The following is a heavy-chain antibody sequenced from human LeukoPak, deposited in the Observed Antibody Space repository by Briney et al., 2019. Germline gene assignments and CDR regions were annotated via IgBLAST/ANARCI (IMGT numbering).Heavy chain of an antibody. V-gene: IGHV3-7*03. D-gene: IGHD3-22*01. CDR2: IKQDGNEK. CDR1: GFMLSTYW. Sequence: PGGSLRLSCAASGFMLSTYWMTWVRQAPGKGLEWVANIKQDGNEKNYVDSVKGRFTISRDNSKNSRYLQMSSRRTEDTYLYYSAKGSAVVVIWGEFDYWGQGTLVTVSS. CDR3: AKGSAVVVIWGEFDY. J-gene: IGHJ4*02.